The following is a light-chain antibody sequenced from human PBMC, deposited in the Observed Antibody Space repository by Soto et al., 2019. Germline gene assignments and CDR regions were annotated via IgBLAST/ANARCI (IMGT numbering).Light chain of an antibody. Sequence: HSALTQPASVSGSPGQSITISCTGTSSDVGGYNYVSWYQQHPGKAPKLMIYEVSNRPSRVSNRFSGSKSGNTASLTISGLQAEDEADYYCSSYTSSIPYVFGTGTKVTVL. J-gene: IGLJ1*01. CDR3: SSYTSSIPYV. V-gene: IGLV2-14*01. CDR1: SSDVGGYNY. CDR2: EVS.